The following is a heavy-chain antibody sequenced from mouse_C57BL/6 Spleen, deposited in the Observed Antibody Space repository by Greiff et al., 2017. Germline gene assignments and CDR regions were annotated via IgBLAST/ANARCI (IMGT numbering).Heavy chain of an antibody. Sequence: VQLQQPGTELVKPGASVKLSCKASGYTFTSYWMHWVKQRPGQGLEWIGNINPNNGGTNYNEKFKSKATLTVDKSSSTAYMQLSSLTSEDSAVYYCAREGNSNYAYYYAMDYWGQGTSVTVSS. V-gene: IGHV1-53*01. J-gene: IGHJ4*01. D-gene: IGHD2-5*01. CDR2: INPNNGGT. CDR1: GYTFTSYW. CDR3: AREGNSNYAYYYAMDY.